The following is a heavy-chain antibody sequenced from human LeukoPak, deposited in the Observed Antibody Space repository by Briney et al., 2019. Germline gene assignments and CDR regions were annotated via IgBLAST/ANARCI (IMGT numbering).Heavy chain of an antibody. CDR3: ARGSFALGSGCSD. CDR1: GFTFSSYA. Sequence: PGRSLRLSCAASGFTFSSYAMHWVRQAPGKGLEWVAVIGYDGSNKYYADSVKGRFTISRDNSKNTLFLQMNSLRADDTAVYYCARGSFALGSGCSDWGQGTLVTVSS. V-gene: IGHV3-33*01. CDR2: IGYDGSNK. J-gene: IGHJ4*02. D-gene: IGHD6-19*01.